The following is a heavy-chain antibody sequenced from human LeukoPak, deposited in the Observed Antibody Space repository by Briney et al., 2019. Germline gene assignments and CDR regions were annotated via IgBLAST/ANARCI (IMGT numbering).Heavy chain of an antibody. CDR2: IRYDGINK. CDR1: GFIFSSYG. Sequence: GGSLRLSCAASGFIFSSYGMHWVRQAPGKGLEWVAFIRYDGINKYYADSVKGRFTISRDNAKNSLYLQMNSLRAEDTAVYYCAREIRGDIVVVPAAKQNYYYYYMDVWGKGTTVTVSS. CDR3: AREIRGDIVVVPAAKQNYYYYYMDV. D-gene: IGHD2-2*01. V-gene: IGHV3-30*02. J-gene: IGHJ6*03.